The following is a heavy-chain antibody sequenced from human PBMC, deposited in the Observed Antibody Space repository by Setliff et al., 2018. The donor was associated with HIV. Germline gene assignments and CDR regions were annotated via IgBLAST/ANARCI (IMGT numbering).Heavy chain of an antibody. D-gene: IGHD3-22*01. Sequence: PSETLSLTCGVSGYSISSGYYWGWIRQPPGKGLEWIGSIYHNGITYYNPSLKSRVTISVDTSKSQISLKLTSVTAADPAMYHCARVYYFDSSGYYQRGDVFDIWGQGTMVTVS. CDR1: GYSISSGYY. J-gene: IGHJ3*02. CDR3: ARVYYFDSSGYYQRGDVFDI. CDR2: IYHNGIT. V-gene: IGHV4-38-2*01.